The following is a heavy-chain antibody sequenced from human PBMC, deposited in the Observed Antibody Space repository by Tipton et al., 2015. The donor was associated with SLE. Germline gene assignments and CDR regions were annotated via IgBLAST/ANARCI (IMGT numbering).Heavy chain of an antibody. Sequence: SLRLSCAASGFTFSNAWMSWVRQAPGKGLEWVGRIKSKTDGGTTDYAAPVKGRFTISRDDSKNTLYLQMNSLKTEDTAVYYCARLRGIVATIVGAFDIWGQGTMVTVSS. V-gene: IGHV3-15*01. CDR3: ARLRGIVATIVGAFDI. D-gene: IGHD5-12*01. J-gene: IGHJ3*02. CDR2: IKSKTDGGTT. CDR1: GFTFSNAW.